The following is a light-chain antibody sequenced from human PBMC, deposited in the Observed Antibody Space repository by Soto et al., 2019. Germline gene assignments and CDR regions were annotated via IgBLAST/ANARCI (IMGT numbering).Light chain of an antibody. CDR2: GAS. J-gene: IGKJ4*01. CDR1: QGISKW. V-gene: IGKV1-12*01. Sequence: DMQLTQSPASVSASVGDRVTITCRARQGISKWLAWYQQKQGKAPKLLIYGASNLQSGAPSRFSGGGSGTHFTLIISSLQPEDFATSYCQQTNTFLPLPFGGGTKVEIQ. CDR3: QQTNTFLPLP.